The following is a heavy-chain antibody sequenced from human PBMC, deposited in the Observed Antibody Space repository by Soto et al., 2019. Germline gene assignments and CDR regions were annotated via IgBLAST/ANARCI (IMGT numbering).Heavy chain of an antibody. J-gene: IGHJ4*02. CDR1: GGSFSGYY. D-gene: IGHD3-10*01. CDR3: ARDRFNYYGSGSYLLS. CDR2: INHSGST. V-gene: IGHV4-34*01. Sequence: QVQLQQWGAGLLKPSETLSLTCAVYGGSFSGYYWSWIRQPPGKGLEWIGEINHSGSTNYNPSLKRRVTISXXTXKXXFSLKLSSVTAADTAVYYCARDRFNYYGSGSYLLSWGQGTLVTVSS.